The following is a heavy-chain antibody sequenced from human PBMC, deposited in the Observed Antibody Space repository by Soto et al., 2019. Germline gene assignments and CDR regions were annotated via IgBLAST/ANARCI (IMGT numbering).Heavy chain of an antibody. V-gene: IGHV3-74*01. CDR1: GFTFSNYW. CDR2: INGDGSGT. Sequence: EVQLVESGGGLIQPGGPLRLSCAASGFTFSNYWIHWVRQATGEGLVWLSRINGDGSGTNYADSVKGRFTICRDNAKNTVYVQMNSLTVEDTAVYYCARGGLRAYWIDPWGQGTLVTVSS. J-gene: IGHJ5*02. CDR3: ARGGLRAYWIDP.